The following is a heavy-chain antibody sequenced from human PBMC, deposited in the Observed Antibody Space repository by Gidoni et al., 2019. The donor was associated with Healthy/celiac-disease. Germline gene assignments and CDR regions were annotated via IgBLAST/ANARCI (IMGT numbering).Heavy chain of an antibody. Sequence: QVQLVESGGGVVQPGRSLRLSCAASGFTFSSYAMHWVRQAPGKGLEWVAVISYDGSNKYYADSVKGRFTISRDNSKNTLYLQMNSLRAEDTAVYYCARDIGPVEFDIWGQGTMVTVSS. V-gene: IGHV3-30*01. CDR3: ARDIGPVEFDI. CDR2: ISYDGSNK. CDR1: GFTFSSYA. J-gene: IGHJ3*02. D-gene: IGHD2-21*01.